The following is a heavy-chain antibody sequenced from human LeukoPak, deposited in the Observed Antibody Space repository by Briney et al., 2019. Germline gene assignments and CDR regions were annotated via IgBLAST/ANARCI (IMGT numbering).Heavy chain of an antibody. CDR1: GHSISNSRHY. CDR3: RAYCGGGGCAGPTRYNWFDP. J-gene: IGHJ5*02. CDR2: IYYSGTT. V-gene: IGHV4-39*07. Sequence: SATLSLTCTVSGHSISNSRHYWGWIRQSPGKGLEWIGTIYYSGTTYYNPSLKSRITISVDTAKNQFSLGLSSVTAADTARYYCRAYCGGGGCAGPTRYNWFDPWGQGTLVTVSS. D-gene: IGHD2-15*01.